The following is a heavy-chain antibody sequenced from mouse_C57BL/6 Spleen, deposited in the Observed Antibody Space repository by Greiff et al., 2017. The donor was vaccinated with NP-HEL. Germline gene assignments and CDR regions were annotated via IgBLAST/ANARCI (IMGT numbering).Heavy chain of an antibody. D-gene: IGHD4-1*02. J-gene: IGHJ2*01. CDR3: ARYQLGYFDY. Sequence: EVKVVESGGGLVQPGGSLSLSCAASGFTFTDYYMSWVRQPPGKALEWLGFIRNKANGYTTEYSASVKGRFTISRDNSQSILYLQMNALRAEDSATYYCARYQLGYFDYWGQGTTLTVSS. CDR2: IRNKANGYTT. CDR1: GFTFTDYY. V-gene: IGHV7-3*01.